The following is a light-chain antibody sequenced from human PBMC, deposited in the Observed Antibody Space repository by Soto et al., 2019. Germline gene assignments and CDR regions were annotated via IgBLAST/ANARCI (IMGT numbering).Light chain of an antibody. CDR2: DVN. CDR3: TSWTTSTTMI. CDR1: RSDIGAYNF. V-gene: IGLV2-14*03. Sequence: QSVLTXPVSVSGSPGQSITISCTGTRSDIGAYNFVSWYQQHPGEVPKLMLYDVNVRPSGVSNRFSGSKSGNTASLTISGLQAEDEADYYCTSWTTSTTMIFGGGTKVTVL. J-gene: IGLJ2*01.